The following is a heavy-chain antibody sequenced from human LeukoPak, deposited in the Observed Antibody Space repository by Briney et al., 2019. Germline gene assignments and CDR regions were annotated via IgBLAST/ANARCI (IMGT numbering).Heavy chain of an antibody. J-gene: IGHJ4*02. CDR2: IYYSGRT. V-gene: IGHV4-39*01. CDR3: ARHLLAEPPLIDY. Sequence: SETLSLTCTVSGGSISSSSYYWGWIRQPPGKGLEWIGSIYYSGRTYYNPSLKSRVTISVDTSKNQFSLKLSSVTAADTAVYYCARHLLAEPPLIDYWGQGTLVTVSS. CDR1: GGSISSSSYY. D-gene: IGHD1-14*01.